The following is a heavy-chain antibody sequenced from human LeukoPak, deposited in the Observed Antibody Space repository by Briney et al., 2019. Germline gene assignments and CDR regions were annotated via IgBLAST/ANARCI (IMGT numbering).Heavy chain of an antibody. D-gene: IGHD3-10*01. CDR1: GYTFTSYD. CDR2: FDPEDGET. V-gene: IGHV1-24*01. CDR3: AQFGELLYFDY. Sequence: ASVKVSCKASGYTFTSYDINWVRQAPGKGLEWMGGFDPEDGETIYAQKFQGRVTMTEDTSTDTAYMELSSLRSGDTAVYYCAQFGELLYFDYWGQGTLVTVSS. J-gene: IGHJ4*02.